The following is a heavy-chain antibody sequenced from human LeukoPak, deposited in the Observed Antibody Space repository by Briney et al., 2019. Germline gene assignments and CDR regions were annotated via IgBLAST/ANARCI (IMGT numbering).Heavy chain of an antibody. Sequence: PSETLSLTCTVSGGSISSHYWSWIRQPPGKGLEWIGYIYYSGSTNYNPSLKSRVTISVDTSKNQFSLKLSSVTAADTAVYYCARDRASGSYYDYWGQGTLVTVS. V-gene: IGHV4-59*11. CDR3: ARDRASGSYYDY. CDR2: IYYSGST. D-gene: IGHD1-26*01. CDR1: GGSISSHY. J-gene: IGHJ4*02.